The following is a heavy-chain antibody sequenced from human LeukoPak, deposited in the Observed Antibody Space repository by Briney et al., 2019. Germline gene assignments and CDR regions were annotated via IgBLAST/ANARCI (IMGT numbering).Heavy chain of an antibody. CDR2: IYTSGST. D-gene: IGHD1-26*01. CDR1: GGSISSYY. CDR3: ARVNPYSGSYGPSYFDY. J-gene: IGHJ4*02. Sequence: SETLSLTCTVSGGSISSYYWSWIRQPAGKGLEWIGRIYTSGSTNYNPSLKSRVTISVDTSKNQFSLKLSSVTAADTAVYYCARVNPYSGSYGPSYFDYWGQGTLVTVSS. V-gene: IGHV4-4*07.